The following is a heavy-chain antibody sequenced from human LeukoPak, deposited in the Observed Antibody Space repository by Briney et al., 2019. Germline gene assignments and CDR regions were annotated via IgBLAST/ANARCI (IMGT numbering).Heavy chain of an antibody. CDR2: IKQDGSEK. J-gene: IGHJ4*02. CDR1: GFTFSSYW. V-gene: IGHV3-7*01. CDR3: ARSRIAVAGITYYFDY. D-gene: IGHD6-19*01. Sequence: GGSLRLSCAASGFTFSSYWMSWVRQAPGKGLEWVANIKQDGSEKYYVDSVKGRFTISRENAKNSLYLQMNSLRAEDTAVYYCARSRIAVAGITYYFDYWGQGTLVTVSS.